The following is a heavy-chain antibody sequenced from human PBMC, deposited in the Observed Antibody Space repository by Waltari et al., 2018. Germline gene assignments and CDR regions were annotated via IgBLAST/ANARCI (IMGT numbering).Heavy chain of an antibody. J-gene: IGHJ5*02. CDR2: IKPDGGET. V-gene: IGHV3-7*01. D-gene: IGHD2-21*01. Sequence: EVFLVDSGGDLVQPGGSLTLSCIASGRSFNSLWMSWVREAPGKGLEWVANIKPDGGETFYAASVQGRFTISRDNTKNSVSLRMDNLRVEDTAVYHCARCGGSYADVLCDWFDPWGRGTLVTVSS. CDR3: ARCGGSYADVLCDWFDP. CDR1: GRSFNSLW.